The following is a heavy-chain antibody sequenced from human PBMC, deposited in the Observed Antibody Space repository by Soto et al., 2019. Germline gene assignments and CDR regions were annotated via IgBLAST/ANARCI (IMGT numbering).Heavy chain of an antibody. CDR3: TTVPPEYCSGGSCKAGAFDI. D-gene: IGHD2-15*01. V-gene: IGHV3-15*01. CDR1: GFTFSNAW. Sequence: GGSLRLSCAASGFTFSNAWMSWVRQAPGKGLEWVGRIKSKTDGGTTDYAAPVKGRFTISRDDSKNTLYLQMNSLKTEDTAVYYCTTVPPEYCSGGSCKAGAFDIWGQGTMVTVSS. J-gene: IGHJ3*02. CDR2: IKSKTDGGTT.